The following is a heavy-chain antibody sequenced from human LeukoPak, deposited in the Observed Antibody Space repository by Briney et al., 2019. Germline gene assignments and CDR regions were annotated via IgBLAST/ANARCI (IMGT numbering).Heavy chain of an antibody. CDR1: GFTSTNFA. V-gene: IGHV1-58*01. J-gene: IGHJ4*02. D-gene: IGHD3-16*01. CDR2: IIVGSGAT. Sequence: SVKVSCKASGFTSTNFAVQWVRQARGQRLEWIGWIIVGSGATKCAQDFQERVTITRGLSTSTLYMELRSLTSEDTAVYYCAADLSNPRMGASYLDSWGQGTLVTVSS. CDR3: AADLSNPRMGASYLDS.